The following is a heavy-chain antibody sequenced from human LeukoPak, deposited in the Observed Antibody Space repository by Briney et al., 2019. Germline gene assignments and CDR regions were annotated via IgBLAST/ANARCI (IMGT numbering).Heavy chain of an antibody. Sequence: SVKVSCKASGGTFSSYAISWVRQAPGQGLEWMGGIIPIFGTANYAQKLQGRVTMTTDTSTSTAYMELRSLRSDDTAVYYCARDLRIAVAGTVAGIDYWGQGTLVTVSS. V-gene: IGHV1-69*05. D-gene: IGHD6-19*01. CDR2: IIPIFGTA. J-gene: IGHJ4*02. CDR1: GGTFSSYA. CDR3: ARDLRIAVAGTVAGIDY.